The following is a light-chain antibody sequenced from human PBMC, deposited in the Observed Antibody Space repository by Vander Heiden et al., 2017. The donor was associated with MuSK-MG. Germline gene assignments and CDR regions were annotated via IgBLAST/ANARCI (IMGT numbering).Light chain of an antibody. Sequence: EVVLTQSPGTLSLSAGERVTLSCRASQSIRNNYLAWYQHKPGQAPRLLIYDTSYRATGIPDRFSGSGSGTDFTLTIGRLEPEDFGVYYCQQYGWARRNFGGGTKVEIK. CDR3: QQYGWARRN. CDR1: QSIRNNY. CDR2: DTS. V-gene: IGKV3-20*01. J-gene: IGKJ4*01.